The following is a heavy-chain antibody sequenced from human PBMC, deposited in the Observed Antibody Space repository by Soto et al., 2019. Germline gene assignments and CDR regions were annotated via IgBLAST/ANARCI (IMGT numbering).Heavy chain of an antibody. CDR3: ARARWYDAFDV. Sequence: LSLTCAVSGFFISSGNYWGWIRKPPGKGLEWIGSTFHGGNTYYNPSLKSRVTISVDMSKNQFSLKLNSVTAADTAVYYCARARWYDAFDVWGQGTVVTVSS. V-gene: IGHV4-38-2*01. CDR1: GFFISSGNY. CDR2: TFHGGNT. D-gene: IGHD2-15*01. J-gene: IGHJ3*01.